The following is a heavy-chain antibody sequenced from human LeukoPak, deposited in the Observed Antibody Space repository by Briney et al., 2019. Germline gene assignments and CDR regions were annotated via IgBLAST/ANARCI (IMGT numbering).Heavy chain of an antibody. CDR2: ISYDGSNK. V-gene: IGHV3-30-3*01. J-gene: IGHJ4*02. D-gene: IGHD3-3*01. CDR3: ARKGGSYDFWSGYYLDY. CDR1: GFTFRSYA. Sequence: PGRSLRLSCAASGFTFRSYALHWVCQAPGKGLEWVAVISYDGSNKYYADSVKGRFTISRDNSKNTLYLQMNSLRAEDTAVYYCARKGGSYDFWSGYYLDYWGQGTLVTVSS.